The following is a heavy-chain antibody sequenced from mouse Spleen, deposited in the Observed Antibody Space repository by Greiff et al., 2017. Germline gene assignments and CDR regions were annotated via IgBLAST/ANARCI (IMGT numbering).Heavy chain of an antibody. Sequence: EVQVVESGGGLVKPGGSLKLSCAASGFTFSDYGMHWVRQAPEKGLEWVAYISSGSSTIYYADTVKGRFTISRDNAKNTLFLQMTSLRSEDTAMYYCARQGYYDYDWYFDVWGAGTTVTVSS. CDR1: GFTFSDYG. CDR3: ARQGYYDYDWYFDV. D-gene: IGHD2-4*01. V-gene: IGHV5-17*01. J-gene: IGHJ1*01. CDR2: ISSGSSTI.